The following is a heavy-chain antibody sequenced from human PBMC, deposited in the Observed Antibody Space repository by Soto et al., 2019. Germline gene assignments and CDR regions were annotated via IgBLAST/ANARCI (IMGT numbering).Heavy chain of an antibody. Sequence: SETLSLTCTVSGGSISSYYWSWIRQPPGKGLEWIGYIYYSGRTNYNPSLKSRVTISIDTSSYQFSLRLRSVTAADTAVYYCARVRGLGVVSPYFDYWGQGALVTVSS. V-gene: IGHV4-59*08. J-gene: IGHJ4*02. D-gene: IGHD2-8*02. CDR1: GGSISSYY. CDR3: ARVRGLGVVSPYFDY. CDR2: IYYSGRT.